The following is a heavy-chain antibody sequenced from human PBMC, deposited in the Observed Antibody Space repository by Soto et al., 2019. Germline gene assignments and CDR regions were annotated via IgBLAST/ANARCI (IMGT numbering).Heavy chain of an antibody. J-gene: IGHJ4*02. V-gene: IGHV4-4*09. CDR3: ARRTYSGSSYYFHY. Sequence: PSETLSLTCAVSGGSISSYYWSWVRQPPGKGLEWIAYIDNSGNTNYNPSLKSRVTISVDASKNQFSLKLSSVTAADTAVYYCARRTYSGSSYYFHYWGQGTQVTVSS. CDR1: GGSISSYY. D-gene: IGHD5-12*01. CDR2: IDNSGNT.